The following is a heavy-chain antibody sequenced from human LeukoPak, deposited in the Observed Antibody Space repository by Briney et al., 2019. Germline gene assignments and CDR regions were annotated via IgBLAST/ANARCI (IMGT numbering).Heavy chain of an antibody. J-gene: IGHJ5*02. CDR1: GYTFTGYY. D-gene: IGHD2-2*01. CDR2: INPNSGGT. V-gene: IGHV1-2*02. Sequence: ASVTVSCKASGYTFTGYYMHWVRQAPGQGLEWMGWINPNSGGTNYAQKFQGRVTMTRDTSTSTVYMELSSLRSEDTAVYYCARYVGYCSATTCRGNWFDPWGQGTLVTVSS. CDR3: ARYVGYCSATTCRGNWFDP.